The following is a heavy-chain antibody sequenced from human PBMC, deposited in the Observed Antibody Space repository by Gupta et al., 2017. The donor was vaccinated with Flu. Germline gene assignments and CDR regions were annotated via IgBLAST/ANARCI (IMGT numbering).Heavy chain of an antibody. CDR2: IRSKAYGGTT. Sequence: EVQLVESGGGLVQPGRSLRLSCTASGFTFGDYAMSWVRQAPGKGLEWVGFIRSKAYGGTTEYAASVKGRFTISRDDSKSIAYLQMNSLKTEDTAVYYCTRSILEWLVTFDPWGQGTLVTVSS. CDR1: GFTFGDYA. D-gene: IGHD3-3*01. J-gene: IGHJ5*02. CDR3: TRSILEWLVTFDP. V-gene: IGHV3-49*04.